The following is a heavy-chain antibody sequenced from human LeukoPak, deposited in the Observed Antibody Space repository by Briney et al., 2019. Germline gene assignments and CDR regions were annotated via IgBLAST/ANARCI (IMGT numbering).Heavy chain of an antibody. CDR1: GGSFSGYY. CDR3: ARGGYSYGFYFDY. D-gene: IGHD5-18*01. Sequence: SEPLSLTCAVYGGSFSGYYWSWIRQPPGKGLEWIGEINHSGSTNYNPSLKSRVTISVDTSKNQFSLKLSSVTAADTAVYYCARGGYSYGFYFDYWGQGTLVTVSS. J-gene: IGHJ4*02. V-gene: IGHV4-34*01. CDR2: INHSGST.